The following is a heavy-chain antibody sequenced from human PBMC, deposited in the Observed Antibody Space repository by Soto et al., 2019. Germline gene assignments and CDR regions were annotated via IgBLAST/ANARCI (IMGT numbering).Heavy chain of an antibody. CDR2: IYWDDDK. J-gene: IGHJ6*02. CDR3: AYLPCSGGSCYWFSYSGMDV. V-gene: IGHV2-5*02. CDR1: GFSLSTSGVG. D-gene: IGHD2-15*01. Sequence: QITLKESGPTLVKPTQTLTLTCTFSGFSLSTSGVGVAWIRQPPGKALEWLALIYWDDDKRYRPSLETRLTITKDTSKKQVVPTMPNMDSVDTATYYCAYLPCSGGSCYWFSYSGMDVWGQGTTVTVSS.